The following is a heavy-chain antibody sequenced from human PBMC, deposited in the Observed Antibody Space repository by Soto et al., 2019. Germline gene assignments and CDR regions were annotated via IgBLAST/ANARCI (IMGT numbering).Heavy chain of an antibody. D-gene: IGHD2-15*01. CDR1: GFTFSIYA. CDR3: VKSDRKDF. J-gene: IGHJ4*02. V-gene: IGHV3-23*01. Sequence: GSLRLSCAASGFTFSIYAMSWVRQAPGKGLEWVSAISSTGDDTYYADSVTGRFTISRDNSRDTLYLQMNSLRADDTAVYYCVKSDRKDFWGQGTLVTVSS. CDR2: ISSTGDDT.